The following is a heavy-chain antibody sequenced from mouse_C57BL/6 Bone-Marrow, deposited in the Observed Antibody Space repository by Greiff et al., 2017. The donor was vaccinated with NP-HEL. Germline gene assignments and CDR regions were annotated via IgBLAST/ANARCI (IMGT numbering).Heavy chain of an antibody. V-gene: IGHV5S21*01. J-gene: IGHJ1*03. CDR3: AKDHDGYYWYFDD. CDR2: ISSGGDYI. CDR1: GFTFSSYA. Sequence: EVKLMESGEGLVKPGGSLKLSCAASGFTFSSYAMSWVRQTPEKRLEWVAYISSGGDYIYYADTVKGRFTISRDNARNTLYLQMSSLKSEDTAEYYCAKDHDGYYWYFDDWGTGTTVTVSS. D-gene: IGHD2-3*01.